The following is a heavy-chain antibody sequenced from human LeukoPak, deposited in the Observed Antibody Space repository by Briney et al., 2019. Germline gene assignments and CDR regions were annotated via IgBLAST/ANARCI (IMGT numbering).Heavy chain of an antibody. D-gene: IGHD1-7*01. CDR3: ARDSGNYLDAFDI. V-gene: IGHV3-21*01. Sequence: GGSLRLSCAASGFTFNSYSMNWVRQAPGKGLEWVSSISGSNSYIYYADSMKGRFTISRDNAKNSLYLQMNSLRAEDTAVYYCARDSGNYLDAFDIWGQGTMVTVSS. CDR1: GFTFNSYS. CDR2: ISGSNSYI. J-gene: IGHJ3*02.